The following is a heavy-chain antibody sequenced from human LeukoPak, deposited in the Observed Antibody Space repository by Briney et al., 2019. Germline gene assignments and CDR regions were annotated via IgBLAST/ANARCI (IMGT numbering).Heavy chain of an antibody. D-gene: IGHD1-26*01. CDR1: GFTFDDYA. CDR2: ISWNSGSI. J-gene: IGHJ4*02. CDR3: AKAVLVGATLLDY. Sequence: GGSLRLSCAASGFTFDDYAMRWVQQAPGRGLEWVSGISWNSGSIGYADSVKGRFTISRDNAKNSLYLQMNSLRAEDTALYYCAKAVLVGATLLDYWGQGTLVTVSS. V-gene: IGHV3-9*01.